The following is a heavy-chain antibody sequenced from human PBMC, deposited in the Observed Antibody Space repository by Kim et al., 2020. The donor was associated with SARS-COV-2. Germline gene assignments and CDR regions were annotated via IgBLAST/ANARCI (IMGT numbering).Heavy chain of an antibody. D-gene: IGHD3-10*01. CDR3: TTSSYHGVFRAHLTRRLENGMDV. CDR1: GFTFSNAW. Sequence: GGSLRLSCAASGFTFSNAWMSWVRQAPGKGLEWVGRIKSKTDGGTTDYAAPVKGRFTISRDDSKNTLYLQMNSLKTEDTAVYYCTTSSYHGVFRAHLTRRLENGMDVWGQGTTVTVSS. V-gene: IGHV3-15*01. CDR2: IKSKTDGGTT. J-gene: IGHJ6*02.